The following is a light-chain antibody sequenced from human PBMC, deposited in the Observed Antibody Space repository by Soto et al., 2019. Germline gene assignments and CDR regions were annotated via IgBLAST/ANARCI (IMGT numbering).Light chain of an antibody. CDR3: QQYYSYALT. J-gene: IGKJ4*01. V-gene: IGKV1-5*01. Sequence: DVQITNAPSTLCASVGDRVTITCRASQSINNLLACYQQKPGKAPKFLIYDVSTLESGVPSRFSGSGSGTEFTLTISRLKPEDFATYYCQQYYSYALTFAGGTKVDIK. CDR2: DVS. CDR1: QSINNL.